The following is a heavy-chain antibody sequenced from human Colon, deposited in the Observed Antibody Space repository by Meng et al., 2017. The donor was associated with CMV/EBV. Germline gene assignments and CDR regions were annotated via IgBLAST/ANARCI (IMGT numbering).Heavy chain of an antibody. J-gene: IGHJ4*02. D-gene: IGHD3-10*01. CDR1: GGSFSGYY. Sequence: QLRLQTWGAGLLKPPEPLSLTCALYGGSFSGYYWSWNRQPPGKGMEWIGEINHSGSTNYNPSLKSRVTISVDTSKNQFSLKLSSVTAAERAVYYCARGLYGSGRHQIDYWGQGTLVTVSS. V-gene: IGHV4-34*01. CDR2: INHSGST. CDR3: ARGLYGSGRHQIDY.